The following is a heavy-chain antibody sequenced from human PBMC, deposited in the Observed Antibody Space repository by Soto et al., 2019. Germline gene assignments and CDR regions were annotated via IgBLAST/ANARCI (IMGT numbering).Heavy chain of an antibody. D-gene: IGHD4-17*01. Sequence: PVGSLRLSCAASGFTFSSYEMNWVRQAPGKGLEWVSYISSSGSTIYYADSVKGRFTISRDNAKNSLYLQMNSLRAEDTAVYYCASDHDYDRLFDYWGQGTLVTVSS. V-gene: IGHV3-48*03. J-gene: IGHJ4*02. CDR1: GFTFSSYE. CDR2: ISSSGSTI. CDR3: ASDHDYDRLFDY.